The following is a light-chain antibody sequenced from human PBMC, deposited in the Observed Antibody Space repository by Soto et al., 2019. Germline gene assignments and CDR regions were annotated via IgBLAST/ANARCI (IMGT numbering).Light chain of an antibody. V-gene: IGLV2-14*01. CDR1: SSDVVGYNY. Sequence: QSALTQPASVSGSPGQSITISRTGTSSDVVGYNYVSWYQQHPGKAPKLMIYEVSNRPSGVSNRFSGSKYGNTASLTISGLQAEDEADYYCSSYTSSSTPLYVFGTGTKLTVL. CDR2: EVS. J-gene: IGLJ1*01. CDR3: SSYTSSSTPLYV.